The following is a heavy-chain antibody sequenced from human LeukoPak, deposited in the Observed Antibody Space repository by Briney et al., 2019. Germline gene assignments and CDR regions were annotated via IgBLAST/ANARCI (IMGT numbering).Heavy chain of an antibody. Sequence: SETLSLTCTVSGGSISSSSSYWGWIRPPPGKGLEWIGSIYYSGSTYHNPSLKSRVTISVDTSKNQFSLKLSSVTAADTAVYYCARLRYCSSTSCYFWFDPWGQGTLVTVSS. CDR1: GGSISSSSSY. D-gene: IGHD2-2*01. J-gene: IGHJ5*02. CDR3: ARLRYCSSTSCYFWFDP. V-gene: IGHV4-39*01. CDR2: IYYSGST.